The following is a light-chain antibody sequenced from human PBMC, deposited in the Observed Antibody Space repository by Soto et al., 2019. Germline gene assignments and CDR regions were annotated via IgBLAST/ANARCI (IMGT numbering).Light chain of an antibody. CDR2: EVS. CDR3: CLYLGGTSV. V-gene: IGLV2-14*01. Sequence: QSALTQPASVSGSPGQSITISCTGTSRDIGTYKYVSWFQHHPGKAPKLIIFEVSNRPSGVSDRFSGSKSDSTASLTISGLQAEDEADYYCCLYLGGTSVFGGGTQLTVL. J-gene: IGLJ7*01. CDR1: SRDIGTYKY.